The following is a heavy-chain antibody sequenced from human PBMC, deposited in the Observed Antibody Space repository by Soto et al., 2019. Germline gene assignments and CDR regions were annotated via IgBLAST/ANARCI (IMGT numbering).Heavy chain of an antibody. CDR1: GFTFSSYS. Sequence: EVQLVESGGGLVKPGGSLRLSCAASGFTFSSYSVNWVRQAPGKGLESVSSISSSSSYIYYADSVKGRFTISRDNAKNSLYLQMISLRAEDTAVYYCARVPGYSASYYYYGMDVWGPGTTVTVS. D-gene: IGHD5-12*01. CDR2: ISSSSSYI. V-gene: IGHV3-21*01. CDR3: ARVPGYSASYYYYGMDV. J-gene: IGHJ6*02.